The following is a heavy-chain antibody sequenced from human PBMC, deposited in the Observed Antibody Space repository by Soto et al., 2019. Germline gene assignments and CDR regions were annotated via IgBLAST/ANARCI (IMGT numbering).Heavy chain of an antibody. CDR1: GFTFGDYA. Sequence: GGSLRLSCTASGFTFGDYATSWVRQAPGKGLEWVGFIRSKAYGGTTEYAASVKGRFTISRDDSKSIAYLQMNSLKTEDTAVYYCTRVYGSSWSVWFDPWGQGTLVTVSS. V-gene: IGHV3-49*04. D-gene: IGHD6-13*01. CDR3: TRVYGSSWSVWFDP. J-gene: IGHJ5*02. CDR2: IRSKAYGGTT.